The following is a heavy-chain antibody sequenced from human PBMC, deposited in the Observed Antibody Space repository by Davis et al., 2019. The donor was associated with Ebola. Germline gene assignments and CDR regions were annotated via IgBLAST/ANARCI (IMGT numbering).Heavy chain of an antibody. D-gene: IGHD5-18*01. CDR3: VYSYGYS. J-gene: IGHJ4*02. V-gene: IGHV2-5*02. CDR1: GFPLTTRAVC. Sequence: SGPTLVKPTQTLTLTCSFSGFPLTTRAVCVGWVRQPPGKALEWLALIYWDDDKRYSPSLKSRLTITKDTSKNQVVLTMTNMDPVDTATYYCVYSYGYSWGQGTLVTVSS. CDR2: IYWDDDK.